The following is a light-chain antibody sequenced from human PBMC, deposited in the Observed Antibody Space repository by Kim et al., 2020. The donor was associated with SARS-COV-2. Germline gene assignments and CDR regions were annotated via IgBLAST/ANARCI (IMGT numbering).Light chain of an antibody. CDR1: QSVSSTY. Sequence: EIVLTQSPGTLSLSPGEKATLSCRASQSVSSTYLAWYQQRPGQAPRLLIYGASTWATGIPDRFSGSGSGTDFTLTISRVEPEDFAVYYCQQYGSAPQTFGQGTKVDIK. J-gene: IGKJ1*01. V-gene: IGKV3-20*01. CDR3: QQYGSAPQT. CDR2: GAS.